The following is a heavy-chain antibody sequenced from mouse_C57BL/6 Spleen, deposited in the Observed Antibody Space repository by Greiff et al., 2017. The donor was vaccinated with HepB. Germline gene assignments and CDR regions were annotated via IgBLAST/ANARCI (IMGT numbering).Heavy chain of an antibody. D-gene: IGHD2-3*01. CDR3: ARHYDGYYKYFDV. J-gene: IGHJ1*03. V-gene: IGHV1-69*01. CDR2: IDPSDSYT. Sequence: QVQLQQPGAELVMPGASVKLSCKASGYTFTSYWMHWVKQRPGQGLEWIGEIDPSDSYTNYNQKFKGKSTLTVDKSSSTAYMQLSSLTSEDSAVYYCARHYDGYYKYFDVWGTGTTATVSS. CDR1: GYTFTSYW.